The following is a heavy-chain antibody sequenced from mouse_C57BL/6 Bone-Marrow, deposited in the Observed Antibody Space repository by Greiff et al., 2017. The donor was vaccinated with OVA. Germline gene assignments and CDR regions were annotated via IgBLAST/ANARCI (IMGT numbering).Heavy chain of an antibody. J-gene: IGHJ4*01. V-gene: IGHV2-6*01. D-gene: IGHD1-1*01. CDR1: GFSLTSYG. CDR3: ASLYGSSPYAMDY. Sequence: VKVVESGPGLVAPSQSLSITCTVSGFSLTSYGVDWVRQSPGKGLEWLGVIWGVGSTNYNSALKSRLSISKDNPKSQVFLKMNSLQTDDTAMYYCASLYGSSPYAMDYWGQGTSVTVSS. CDR2: IWGVGST.